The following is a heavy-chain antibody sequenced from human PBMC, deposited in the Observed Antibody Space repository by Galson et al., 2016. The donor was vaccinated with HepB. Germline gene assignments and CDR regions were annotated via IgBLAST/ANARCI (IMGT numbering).Heavy chain of an antibody. V-gene: IGHV3-30*04. CDR2: ISYDGSDK. J-gene: IGHJ6*02. Sequence: SLRLSCAASGFTFSSYAMHWVRQAPGKGLEWVAVISYDGSDKYYADSVKGRFTISRDNSKNTLYLQMNSLRAEDTAVYYCARDGDNSSSSSGNYYSYYGMNVWGQGPTVTVSS. CDR1: GFTFSSYA. CDR3: ARDGDNSSSSSGNYYSYYGMNV. D-gene: IGHD6-6*01.